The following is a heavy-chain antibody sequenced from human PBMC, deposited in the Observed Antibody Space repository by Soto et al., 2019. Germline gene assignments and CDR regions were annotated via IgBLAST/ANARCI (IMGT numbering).Heavy chain of an antibody. J-gene: IGHJ6*02. CDR3: ARGWVPPNRYGMDV. D-gene: IGHD2-2*01. CDR1: CYTFTSYG. V-gene: IGHV1-18*04. CDR2: ISAYNGNT. Sequence: ASVKVSCEASCYTFTSYGISWVRQAPGQGLEWMGWISAYNGNTNYAQKLQGRVTMTTDTSTSTAYMELRSLRSDDTAVYYCARGWVPPNRYGMDVWGQGTTVTVSS.